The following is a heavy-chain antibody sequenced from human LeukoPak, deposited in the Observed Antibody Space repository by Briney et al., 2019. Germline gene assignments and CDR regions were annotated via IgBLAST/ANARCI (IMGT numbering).Heavy chain of an antibody. Sequence: GGSLRLSCAGSGFTFNTSAMSWVRQAPGKGLEWVSAISGSGRSTYYTDSVRGRFTISRDNSKNTLYLQMNSLRAEDAAVYFCAKGRGTRVYNWFDTWGQGILVTVSS. CDR2: ISGSGRST. V-gene: IGHV3-23*01. D-gene: IGHD1-26*01. CDR3: AKGRGTRVYNWFDT. J-gene: IGHJ5*02. CDR1: GFTFNTSA.